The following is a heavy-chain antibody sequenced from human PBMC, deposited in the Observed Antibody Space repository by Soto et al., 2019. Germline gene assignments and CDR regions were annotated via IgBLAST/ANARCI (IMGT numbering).Heavy chain of an antibody. CDR1: GGSISSGGHY. Sequence: QVQLQESGPGLVKPSQTLSLTCTVSGGSISSGGHYWSWIRQHPGKDLGWIGFISYSGSTFYNLSLQSRVTISLDSCKNQFSLWLSSVTAADTAVYYCASFGEMATIVWYFDLWGRGTLVTVSS. J-gene: IGHJ2*01. CDR2: ISYSGST. D-gene: IGHD3-10*01. CDR3: ASFGEMATIVWYFDL. V-gene: IGHV4-31*03.